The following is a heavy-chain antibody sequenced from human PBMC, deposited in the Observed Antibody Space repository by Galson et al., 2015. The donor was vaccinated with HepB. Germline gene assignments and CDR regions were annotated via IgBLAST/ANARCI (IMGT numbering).Heavy chain of an antibody. V-gene: IGHV1-24*01. CDR3: ATQGGTDYYDSAMPPLDY. CDR1: GYTLTELS. CDR2: FDPEDGET. D-gene: IGHD3-22*01. Sequence: SVKVSCKVSGYTLTELSMHWVRQAPGKGLEWMGGFDPEDGETIYAQKFQGRVTMTEDTSTDTAYMELSSLRSEDTAVYYCATQGGTDYYDSAMPPLDYWGQGTLVTVSS. J-gene: IGHJ4*02.